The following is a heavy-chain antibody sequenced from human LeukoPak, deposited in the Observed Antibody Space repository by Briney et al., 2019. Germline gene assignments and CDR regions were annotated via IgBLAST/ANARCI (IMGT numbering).Heavy chain of an antibody. CDR1: GFTFSSYG. CDR3: AKLTNDYGDYYYYMDV. CDR2: IRYDGSNK. Sequence: GGSLRLSCAASGFTFSSYGMHWVRQAPGKGLEWVAFIRYDGSNKYYADSVKGRFTISRDNSKNTLYLQMNSLRAEDTAVYYCAKLTNDYGDYYYYMDVWGKGTTVIISS. D-gene: IGHD4-17*01. J-gene: IGHJ6*03. V-gene: IGHV3-30*02.